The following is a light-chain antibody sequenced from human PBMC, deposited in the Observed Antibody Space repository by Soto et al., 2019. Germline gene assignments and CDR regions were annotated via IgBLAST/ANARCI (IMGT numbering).Light chain of an antibody. CDR3: SSLTTSFPYG. V-gene: IGLV2-14*01. CDR2: EVS. CDR1: SSDVGAYNY. J-gene: IGLJ1*01. Sequence: QSALTQPASVSGAPGQSVAISCTGTSSDVGAYNYVSWYQQHPGKAPKLLLSEVSNRPSGASDRFSGSKSGNTASLTISGLHAEDEADYYCSSLTTSFPYGFGTGTKVTV.